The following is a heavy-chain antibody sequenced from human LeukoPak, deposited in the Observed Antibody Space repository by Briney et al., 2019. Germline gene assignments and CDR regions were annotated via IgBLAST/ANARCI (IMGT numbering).Heavy chain of an antibody. V-gene: IGHV5-51*01. J-gene: IGHJ5*02. CDR3: ARLEEDLTLGVAGYWFVP. Sequence: PGESLKISCKGSGYGFTKSWIGWVRQMPGKGLEWVGIIYPGDSDTRYSPSFQGQVTISADKSITTAYLHWSSLKASDTAMYYCARLEEDLTLGVAGYWFVPWGQGTLVTVS. CDR1: GYGFTKSW. CDR2: IYPGDSDT. D-gene: IGHD3-16*01.